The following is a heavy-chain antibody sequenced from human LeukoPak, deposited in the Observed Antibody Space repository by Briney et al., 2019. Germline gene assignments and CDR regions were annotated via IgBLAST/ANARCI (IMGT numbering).Heavy chain of an antibody. CDR3: ARPTRWERLMVVDV. D-gene: IGHD1-26*01. CDR2: IYHSGST. Sequence: PSETLSLTCAVSGYSISSGYYWGWIRQPPGKGLEWIGSIYHSGSTYYNPSLKSRVTISVDTSKNQFSLKLSSVTAADTAVYYCARPTRWERLMVVDVWGKGTTVTVSS. J-gene: IGHJ6*04. CDR1: GYSISSGYY. V-gene: IGHV4-38-2*01.